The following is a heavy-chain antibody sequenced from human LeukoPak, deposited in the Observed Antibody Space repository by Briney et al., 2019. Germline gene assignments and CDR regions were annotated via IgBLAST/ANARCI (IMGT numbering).Heavy chain of an antibody. V-gene: IGHV3-72*01. CDR3: ARGFHSFDI. J-gene: IGHJ3*02. Sequence: GGSLRLSCAACGFIFSDHYMDLVRQAPGKGLEWVARSRNKANSYSTVYAASVQGRFTISRDESKNSLYLQMNSLITEDTAVYFCARGFHSFDIWGQGTMVTVSS. CDR1: GFIFSDHY. CDR2: SRNKANSYST.